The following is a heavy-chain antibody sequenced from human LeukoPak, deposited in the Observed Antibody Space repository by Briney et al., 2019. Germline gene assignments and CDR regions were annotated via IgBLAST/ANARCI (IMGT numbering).Heavy chain of an antibody. CDR1: GGSISSYY. Sequence: SETLSLTCTVSGGSISSYYWSWIRQPAGKGLEWIGRIYTSGSTNYNPSLKSRVTMPVDTSKNQFSLKLSSVTAADTAVYYCARDQNDFWSGYYNWFDPWGQGTLVTVSS. D-gene: IGHD3-3*01. CDR2: IYTSGST. J-gene: IGHJ5*02. CDR3: ARDQNDFWSGYYNWFDP. V-gene: IGHV4-4*07.